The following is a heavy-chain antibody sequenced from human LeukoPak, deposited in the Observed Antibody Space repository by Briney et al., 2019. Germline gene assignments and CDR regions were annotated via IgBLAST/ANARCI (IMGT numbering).Heavy chain of an antibody. CDR2: IYSGGRT. CDR3: AVATIYYFDY. CDR1: GFIVSSNY. J-gene: IGHJ4*02. Sequence: GGSLRLSCAASGFIVSSNYMSWVRQAPGKGLECVSVIYSGGRTYYADSVKGRFTISRDNSKNTLYLQMNSLRVEDTAVYYCAVATIYYFDYWGQGTLVTVSS. D-gene: IGHD5-12*01. V-gene: IGHV3-66*01.